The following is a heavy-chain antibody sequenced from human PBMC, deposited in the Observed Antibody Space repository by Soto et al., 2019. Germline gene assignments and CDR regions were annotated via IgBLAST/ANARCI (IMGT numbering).Heavy chain of an antibody. D-gene: IGHD6-19*01. CDR1: GDSVSSKSAG. J-gene: IGHJ5*02. Sequence: SQTLSLTCAISGDSVSSKSAGWNWIRQSPSRVLEWLGRTYYRSKWFNDYAVSVKSRITINPDTSKNQFSLQLNSVTPEDTAVYYCARHARASSSGWNWFDPWGPGTMVTV. CDR3: ARHARASSSGWNWFDP. CDR2: TYYRSKWFN. V-gene: IGHV6-1*01.